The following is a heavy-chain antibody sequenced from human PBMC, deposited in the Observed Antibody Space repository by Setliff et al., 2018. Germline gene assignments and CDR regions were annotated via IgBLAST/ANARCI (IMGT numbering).Heavy chain of an antibody. CDR2: IDQSGIT. CDR3: ARGRRITMIVVPPGVFDI. Sequence: SETLSLTCAVYGGSFSGYYWSWIRQPPGKGPEWIGEIDQSGITNYNPSLKSRVTTSIDTSKNQFSLRLSSVTATDTAVYYCARGRRITMIVVPPGVFDIWGQGTMVTVSS. D-gene: IGHD3-22*01. CDR1: GGSFSGYY. J-gene: IGHJ3*02. V-gene: IGHV4-34*01.